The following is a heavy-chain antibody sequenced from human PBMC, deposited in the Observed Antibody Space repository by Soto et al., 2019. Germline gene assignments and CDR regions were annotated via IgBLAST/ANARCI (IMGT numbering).Heavy chain of an antibody. CDR2: INPSGGST. V-gene: IGHV1-46*01. CDR3: ASATVTTLYYYYGMDV. Sequence: ASVKVSCKASGYTFTSYYIHWVRQAPGQGLEWMGIINPSGGSTSYAQKFQGRVTMTRDTSTSTVYMELSSLRSEDTAVYYCASATVTTLYYYYGMDVWGQGTTVTVS. J-gene: IGHJ6*02. CDR1: GYTFTSYY. D-gene: IGHD4-17*01.